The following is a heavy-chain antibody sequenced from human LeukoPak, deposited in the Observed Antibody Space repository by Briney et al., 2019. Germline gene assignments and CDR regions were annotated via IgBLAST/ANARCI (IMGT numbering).Heavy chain of an antibody. V-gene: IGHV3-7*01. D-gene: IGHD4-11*01. Sequence: GGSLRLSCAASGFPFSSYWMSWVRQAPGKGLEWVANIKQDGGGKFHVDSVKGRFTISRDNAKNSLYLQMNSLRAEDTAVYYCAREDHSNYNYWGQGTLVTVSS. CDR3: AREDHSNYNY. CDR1: GFPFSSYW. CDR2: IKQDGGGK. J-gene: IGHJ4*02.